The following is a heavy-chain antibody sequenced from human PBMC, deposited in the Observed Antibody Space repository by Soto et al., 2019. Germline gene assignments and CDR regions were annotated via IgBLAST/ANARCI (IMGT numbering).Heavy chain of an antibody. Sequence: QITLKEAGPTLVKPTQTLTLTCSFSGISLITSGVGVGWIRQPPGKALEWLALIYWDDDKGYSTSLKSRLTITKDTSRNQVVLTMTNMDPADTATYYCAHTMAPRIFDYWGQGTLVTVSS. CDR3: AHTMAPRIFDY. CDR2: IYWDDDK. J-gene: IGHJ4*02. V-gene: IGHV2-5*02. CDR1: GISLITSGVG.